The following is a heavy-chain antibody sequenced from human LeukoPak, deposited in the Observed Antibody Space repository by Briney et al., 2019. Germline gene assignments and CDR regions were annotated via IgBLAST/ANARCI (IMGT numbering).Heavy chain of an antibody. CDR3: ARVGDYYGDYVRFDY. Sequence: GGSLRFSCAAPGFTFSSYWMHWVRQAPGKGLVWVSRINSDGSSTSYADSVKGRFTISRDNAKNTLYLQMNSLRAEDTAVYYCARVGDYYGDYVRFDYWGQGTLVTVSS. V-gene: IGHV3-74*01. CDR1: GFTFSSYW. J-gene: IGHJ4*02. D-gene: IGHD4-17*01. CDR2: INSDGSST.